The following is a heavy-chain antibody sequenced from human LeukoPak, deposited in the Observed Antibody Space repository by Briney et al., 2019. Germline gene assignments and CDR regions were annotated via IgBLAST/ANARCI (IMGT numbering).Heavy chain of an antibody. CDR3: ARDPRRWAFGMHFDY. J-gene: IGHJ4*02. CDR2: IYFSGYT. Sequence: GSLRLSCVASGFTFSSYGMHWIRQSPGKGLEWIGYIYFSGYTNYNPSLKSRVTISVDTSKNQLSLNLNSVTAADTAVYYCARDPRRWAFGMHFDYWSQGTLVTVSS. CDR1: GFTFSSYG. V-gene: IGHV4-59*01. D-gene: IGHD3-16*01.